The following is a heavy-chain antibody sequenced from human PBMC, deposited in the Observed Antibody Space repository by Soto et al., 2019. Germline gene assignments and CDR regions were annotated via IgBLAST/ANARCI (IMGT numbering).Heavy chain of an antibody. CDR3: ASYIVGAYTSTYYYYGMDV. CDR1: GGTFSSYA. J-gene: IGHJ6*02. V-gene: IGHV1-69*01. CDR2: LIPIFGTA. Sequence: QVQLVQSGAEVKKPGSSVKVSCKASGGTFSSYAISWVRQAPGQGLEWMGGLIPIFGTANYAQKFQGRVTITADESTSTAYMELSSLRSEDTAVYYCASYIVGAYTSTYYYYGMDVWGQGTTVTVSS. D-gene: IGHD1-26*01.